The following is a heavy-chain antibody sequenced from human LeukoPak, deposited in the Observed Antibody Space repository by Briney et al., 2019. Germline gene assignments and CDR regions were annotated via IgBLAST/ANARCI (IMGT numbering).Heavy chain of an antibody. D-gene: IGHD3-10*01. V-gene: IGHV1-69*04. CDR3: ARDAPPVRGARYPPYADY. J-gene: IGHJ4*02. CDR1: GGTFSSYA. Sequence: SVTVSCKASGGTFSSYAISWVRQAPGQGLEWMGRIIPILGIANYAQKFQGRVTITADKSTSTAYMELSSLRSKDTAVYYCARDAPPVRGARYPPYADYWGQGTLVTVSS. CDR2: IIPILGIA.